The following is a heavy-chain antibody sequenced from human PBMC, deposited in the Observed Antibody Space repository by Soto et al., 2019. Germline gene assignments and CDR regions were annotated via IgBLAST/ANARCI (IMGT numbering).Heavy chain of an antibody. D-gene: IGHD3-3*01. V-gene: IGHV2-5*01. CDR1: GFSLSTTGEG. CDR2: VHWNDDK. J-gene: IGHJ6*02. Sequence: QITLKEAGPTLVKPTQTLTLTCTFSGFSLSTTGEGVFWIRQRQGKAPEWVALVHWNDDKRYSPSLRPRHNSRKDTSRNQAVLSLTNSAPVDTGTYYCADRRLGDTSPDYNGLDVWGQGTTVIVSS. CDR3: ADRRLGDTSPDYNGLDV.